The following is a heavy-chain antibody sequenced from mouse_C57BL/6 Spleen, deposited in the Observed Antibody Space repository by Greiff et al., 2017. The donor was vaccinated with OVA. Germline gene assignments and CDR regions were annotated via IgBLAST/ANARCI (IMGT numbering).Heavy chain of an antibody. Sequence: EVKLVESGGDLVKPGGSLKLSCAASGFTFSSYGMSWVRQTPDKRLEWVATISSGGSYTYYPDSVKGRFTISRDNAKNTLYLQMSSLKSEDTAMYYCAREIYYGNPEGYAMDYWGQGTSVTVSS. CDR2: ISSGGSYT. J-gene: IGHJ4*01. V-gene: IGHV5-6*01. CDR1: GFTFSSYG. CDR3: AREIYYGNPEGYAMDY. D-gene: IGHD2-1*01.